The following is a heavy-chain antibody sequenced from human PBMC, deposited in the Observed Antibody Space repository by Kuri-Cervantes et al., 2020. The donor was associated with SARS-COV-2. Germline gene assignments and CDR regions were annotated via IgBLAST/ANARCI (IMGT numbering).Heavy chain of an antibody. CDR3: ARGPESGYCSSTSCYLDY. D-gene: IGHD2-2*03. Sequence: GESLKISCAASGFTFSSYSMNWVRQAPGKGLEWVSSISSSSYIYYADSVKGRFTISRDNAKNSLYLQMNSLRAEDTAVYYCARGPESGYCSSTSCYLDYRGQGTLVTVSS. J-gene: IGHJ4*02. CDR1: GFTFSSYS. CDR2: ISSSSYI. V-gene: IGHV3-21*01.